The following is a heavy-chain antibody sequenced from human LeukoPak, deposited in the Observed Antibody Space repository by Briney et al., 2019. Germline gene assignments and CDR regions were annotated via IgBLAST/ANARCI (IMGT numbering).Heavy chain of an antibody. D-gene: IGHD2-8*01. CDR3: TRELGYCTNGVCDANFDY. Sequence: GGSLRLSCTASGFTFGDYAMSWFRQAPGKGLEWVGFIRSKAYGGTTEYAASVKGRFTISRDDSKSIAYLQMNSLKTEDTAVYYCTRELGYCTNGVCDANFDYWGQGTLVTVSS. CDR1: GFTFGDYA. J-gene: IGHJ4*02. CDR2: IRSKAYGGTT. V-gene: IGHV3-49*03.